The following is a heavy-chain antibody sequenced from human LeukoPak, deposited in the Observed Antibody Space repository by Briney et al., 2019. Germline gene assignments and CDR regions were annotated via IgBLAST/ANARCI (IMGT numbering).Heavy chain of an antibody. D-gene: IGHD3-3*01. CDR3: ARHVYDFWSGYDY. CDR2: INHSGST. J-gene: IGHJ4*02. CDR1: GGSFSGYY. V-gene: IGHV4-34*01. Sequence: SETLSLTCAVYGGSFSGYYWSWIRQPPGKGLEWIGEINHSGSTNYNPSLKSRVTISVDTSKNQFSLKLSSVTAADTAVYYCARHVYDFWSGYDYWGQGTLVTVSS.